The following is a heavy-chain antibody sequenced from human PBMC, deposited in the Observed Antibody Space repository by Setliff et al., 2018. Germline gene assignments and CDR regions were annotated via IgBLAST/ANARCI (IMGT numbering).Heavy chain of an antibody. J-gene: IGHJ5*02. V-gene: IGHV4-61*02. CDR3: ARDNTILGATDH. Sequence: SETLSLTCAVSGGSLNSGSYYWSWIRQSTERGLEWLGRLHTSGSTTYNPALNSRVTISVDTSTNQFALRLTSLTAADTAVYFCARDNTILGATDHWGQGTLVTVSS. D-gene: IGHD1-26*01. CDR1: GGSLNSGSYY. CDR2: LHTSGST.